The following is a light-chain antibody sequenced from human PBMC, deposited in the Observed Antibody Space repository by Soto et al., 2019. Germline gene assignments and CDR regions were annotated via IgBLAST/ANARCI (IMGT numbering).Light chain of an antibody. CDR3: HQYFNLRT. CDR2: DGT. Sequence: DIQMTQSPSSLSASVGDRVTITCQASQHISDYLNWYQQKPGKAPKLLIYDGTKLETGVPSRFSGSGSGTEFTFTISSMQPEDTATYYCHQYFNLRTVGGGTKGDIK. J-gene: IGKJ4*01. V-gene: IGKV1-33*01. CDR1: QHISDY.